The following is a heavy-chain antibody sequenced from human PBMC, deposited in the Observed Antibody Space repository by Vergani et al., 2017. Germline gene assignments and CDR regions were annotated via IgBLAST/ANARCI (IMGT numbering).Heavy chain of an antibody. D-gene: IGHD3-9*01. CDR2: IYHSGGA. CDR3: ARTESFILRYFHWAL. Sequence: QLHLQESGPGLVKPSETLSLTCTVSGGSITSSSYYWGWIRQPPGKGLEWIGNIYHSGGAYYNPSLKGQVTISVDTSKNQFSLEVTSVTAADTAIYFCARTESFILRYFHWALWGQEPWSPSPQ. CDR1: GGSITSSSYY. J-gene: IGHJ4*02. V-gene: IGHV4-39*01.